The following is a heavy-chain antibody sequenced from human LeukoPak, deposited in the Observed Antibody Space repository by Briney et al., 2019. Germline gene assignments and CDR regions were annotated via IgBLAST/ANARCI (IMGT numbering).Heavy chain of an antibody. D-gene: IGHD2-2*01. CDR3: ARGVVPAGTYYYYYMDV. V-gene: IGHV4-59*01. CDR1: GGSISSYY. CDR2: IYYSGST. Sequence: SETLSLTCTVSGGSISSYYWSWSRQPPGKGLGWIGYIYYSGSTNYNPSLKSRVTISVDTSKNQFSLKLSSVTAADTAVYYCARGVVPAGTYYYYYMDVWGKGTTVTVSS. J-gene: IGHJ6*03.